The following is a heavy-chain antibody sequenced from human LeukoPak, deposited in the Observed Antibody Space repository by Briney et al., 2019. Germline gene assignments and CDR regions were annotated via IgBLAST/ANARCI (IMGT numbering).Heavy chain of an antibody. CDR3: ARVLKTYYYDSSGYRPLHYFDY. CDR2: IIPIFGTA. Sequence: EASVKVSCKASGGTFSSYAISWVRQAPGQGLEWMGGIIPIFGTANYAQKFQGRVTITADESTSTAYMELSSLRSEDTAVYYCARVLKTYYYDSSGYRPLHYFDYWGQGTLVTVSS. V-gene: IGHV1-69*01. CDR1: GGTFSSYA. D-gene: IGHD3-22*01. J-gene: IGHJ4*02.